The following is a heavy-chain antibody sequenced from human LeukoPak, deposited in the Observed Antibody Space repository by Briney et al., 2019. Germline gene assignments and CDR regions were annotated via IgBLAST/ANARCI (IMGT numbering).Heavy chain of an antibody. CDR2: VSGSGGST. CDR1: GFTFTSYV. CDR3: ARGWYGPDS. Sequence: PGGALRLSCAASGFTFTSYVMSWVRQAPGKGLEWVSGVSGSGGSTRYADSVKGRFTISRDNSKNTLYLQMNSLRVEDTAVYSCARGWYGPDSCGQGTLVTVSS. V-gene: IGHV3-23*01. D-gene: IGHD2-15*01. J-gene: IGHJ5*01.